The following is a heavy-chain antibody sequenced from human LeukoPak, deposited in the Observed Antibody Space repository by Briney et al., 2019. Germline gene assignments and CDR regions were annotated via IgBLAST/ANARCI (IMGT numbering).Heavy chain of an antibody. V-gene: IGHV3-73*01. D-gene: IGHD3-22*01. CDR1: GFTFSGSA. CDR3: TASYYYDSRGEDY. Sequence: GGSLRLSCAASGFTFSGSAMHWVRQASGKGLEWVGRIRSKANSYATAYAASVKGRFTISRDDSKNTAYLQMNSLKTEDTAVYYCTASYYYDSRGEDYWGQGTLVTVSS. CDR2: IRSKANSYAT. J-gene: IGHJ4*02.